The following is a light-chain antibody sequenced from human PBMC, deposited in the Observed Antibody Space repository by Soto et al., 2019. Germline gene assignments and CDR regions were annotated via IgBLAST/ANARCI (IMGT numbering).Light chain of an antibody. CDR3: CSYAGSYTLL. V-gene: IGLV2-11*01. J-gene: IGLJ2*01. CDR1: SSDVGGYNY. Sequence: QSALTQPRSVSGSPGQSGTISCTGTSSDVGGYNYVSWYQQHPGKAPKFMIYDVSKRPSGVPDRFSGSKSGNTASLTISGLQAEDEADYYCCSYAGSYTLLFGGGTKLTVL. CDR2: DVS.